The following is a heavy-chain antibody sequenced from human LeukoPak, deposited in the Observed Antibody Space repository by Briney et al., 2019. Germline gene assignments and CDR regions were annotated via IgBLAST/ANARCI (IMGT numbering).Heavy chain of an antibody. CDR3: ARHYYDSSGYYPNDAFDI. J-gene: IGHJ3*02. Sequence: SVKVSCKASGGTFSSYTISWVRQAPGQGLEWMGRIIPILGIANYAQKFQGRVTITAAKSTSTAYMALSSLRSEDTAVYYCARHYYDSSGYYPNDAFDIWGQGTMATVSS. D-gene: IGHD3-22*01. CDR1: GGTFSSYT. CDR2: IIPILGIA. V-gene: IGHV1-69*02.